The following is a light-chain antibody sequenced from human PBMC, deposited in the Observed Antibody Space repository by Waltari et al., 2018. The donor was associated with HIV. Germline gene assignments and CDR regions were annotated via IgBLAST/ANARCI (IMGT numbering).Light chain of an antibody. J-gene: IGKJ2*01. V-gene: IGKV1-16*02. Sequence: VGDRVTFTCRASQDIKEFLAWFQQKPGKTPKPLISAASSLHSGVPSKFSGSGSGTDFTLTISSLQPEDSATYYCQQYYKYPPTFGQGTKLEIK. CDR1: QDIKEF. CDR2: AAS. CDR3: QQYYKYPPT.